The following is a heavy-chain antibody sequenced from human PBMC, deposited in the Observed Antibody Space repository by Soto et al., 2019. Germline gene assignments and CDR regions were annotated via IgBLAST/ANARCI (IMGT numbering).Heavy chain of an antibody. CDR1: GYTFTSYA. CDR2: INAGNGNT. CDR3: ARVQDTAMDNYYYYGMDV. D-gene: IGHD5-18*01. Sequence: ASVKVSCKASGYTFTSYAMHWVRQAPGQRLEWMGWINAGNGNTKYSQKFQGRVTITRDTSASTAYMELSSLRSEDTAVYYCARVQDTAMDNYYYYGMDVWGQGTTVTVSS. J-gene: IGHJ6*02. V-gene: IGHV1-3*01.